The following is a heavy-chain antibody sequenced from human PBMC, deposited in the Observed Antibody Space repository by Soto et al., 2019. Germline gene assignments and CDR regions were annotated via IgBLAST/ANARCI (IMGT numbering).Heavy chain of an antibody. CDR3: ARDLGVRTYYDFWSGFYWFDP. J-gene: IGHJ5*02. CDR1: GYTFTSYG. D-gene: IGHD3-3*01. CDR2: ISAYNGNT. V-gene: IGHV1-18*01. Sequence: ASVKVSCKASGYTFTSYGISWVRQAPGQGLEWMGWISAYNGNTNYAQKLQGRVTMTTDTSTSTAYMELRSLRSDDTAVYYCARDLGVRTYYDFWSGFYWFDPWGQGPMVTV.